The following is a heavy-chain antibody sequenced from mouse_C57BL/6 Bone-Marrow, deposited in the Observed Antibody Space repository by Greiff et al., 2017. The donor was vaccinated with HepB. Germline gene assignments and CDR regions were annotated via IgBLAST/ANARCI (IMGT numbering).Heavy chain of an antibody. Sequence: QVQLQQPGAELVKPGASVKMSCKASGYTFTSYWINWVKQRPGQGLEWIGDIYPGSGSTNYNEKFKSKATLTVDTSSSTAYMQLSSLTSEDSAVYYCARTVVAASMDYWGQGTSVTVSA. D-gene: IGHD1-1*01. V-gene: IGHV1-55*01. CDR3: ARTVVAASMDY. CDR2: IYPGSGST. CDR1: GYTFTSYW. J-gene: IGHJ4*01.